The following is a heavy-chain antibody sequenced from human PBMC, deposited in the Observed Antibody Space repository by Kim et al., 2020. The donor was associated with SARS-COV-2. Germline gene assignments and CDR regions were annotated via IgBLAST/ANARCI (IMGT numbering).Heavy chain of an antibody. Sequence: PSLKSRVTISVDTSKNQCSLKLSSVTAADTAVYYCARGGSVRGAHTGHDYWGQGTLVTVSS. J-gene: IGHJ4*02. V-gene: IGHV4-34*01. CDR3: ARGGSVRGAHTGHDY. D-gene: IGHD3-10*01.